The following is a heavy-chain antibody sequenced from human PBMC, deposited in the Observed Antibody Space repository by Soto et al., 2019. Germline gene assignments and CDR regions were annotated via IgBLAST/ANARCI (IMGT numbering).Heavy chain of an antibody. CDR3: ARTATVTALCDY. J-gene: IGHJ4*02. CDR1: VGTFSSYA. CDR2: IIPIFGTA. D-gene: IGHD4-17*01. Sequence: QVQLVQSGAEVKKPGSSVKVSCKAAVGTFSSYAISWVRQAPGHGLEWMGGIIPIFGTANYAQKFQGRVTITADESTSTAFMELSSRRSEDTAVYDCARTATVTALCDYWGQGTLVTVAS. V-gene: IGHV1-69*01.